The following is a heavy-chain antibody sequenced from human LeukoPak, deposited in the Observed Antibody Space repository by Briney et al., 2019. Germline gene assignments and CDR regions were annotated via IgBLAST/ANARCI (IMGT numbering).Heavy chain of an antibody. Sequence: GGSLRLSCAASGFTFSSYSMNWVRQAPGKGLEWVSSTSSSSYIYYADSVKGRFTISRDNAKNSLYLQMNSLRAEDTAVYYCARVYGSGSSGGWAPRSKNYMDVWGKGTTVTISS. CDR1: GFTFSSYS. D-gene: IGHD3-10*01. V-gene: IGHV3-21*01. CDR3: ARVYGSGSSGGWAPRSKNYMDV. CDR2: TSSSSYI. J-gene: IGHJ6*03.